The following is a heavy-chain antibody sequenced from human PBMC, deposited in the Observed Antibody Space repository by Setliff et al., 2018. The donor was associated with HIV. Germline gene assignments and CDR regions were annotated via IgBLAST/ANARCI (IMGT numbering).Heavy chain of an antibody. V-gene: IGHV4-4*07. Sequence: SETLSLTCNISGVSIPTNYWNWIRQPSGKGLEWIGRIYTTGGTNYNPALKSRVTMSIDTSKNQISLKLNSVTAADMATYYCARSNPGITAGLLAYWGPGTLVTVSS. CDR3: ARSNPGITAGLLAY. CDR1: GVSIPTNY. D-gene: IGHD6-13*01. J-gene: IGHJ4*02. CDR2: IYTTGGT.